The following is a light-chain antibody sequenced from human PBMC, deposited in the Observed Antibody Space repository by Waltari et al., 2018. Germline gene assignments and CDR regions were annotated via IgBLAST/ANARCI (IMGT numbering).Light chain of an antibody. Sequence: QSALTQPRPVSGSPGQSATIPCTGTSSLAGGYKYVSWYHQHPGKAPKLMIYEVSKRPSGVPDRFSGSKSGNTASLTISGLQAEDEADYYCCSYAGSYTRVFGTGTKVTVL. CDR3: CSYAGSYTRV. CDR2: EVS. J-gene: IGLJ1*01. V-gene: IGLV2-11*01. CDR1: SSLAGGYKY.